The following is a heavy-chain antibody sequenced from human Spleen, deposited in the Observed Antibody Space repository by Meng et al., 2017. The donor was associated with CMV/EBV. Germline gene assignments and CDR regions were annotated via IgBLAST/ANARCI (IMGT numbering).Heavy chain of an antibody. J-gene: IGHJ5*02. Sequence: SGGSITNYSYYWTWIRQDPGKGLEWIGYISYSGNTYYNPSLTSRLTISMDTSKNQFSLKLTSVTAADVAVYYCARVIEYSIGGGGFDPWGQGTLVTVSS. V-gene: IGHV4-31*02. CDR1: GGSITNYSYY. D-gene: IGHD6-25*01. CDR3: ARVIEYSIGGGGFDP. CDR2: ISYSGNT.